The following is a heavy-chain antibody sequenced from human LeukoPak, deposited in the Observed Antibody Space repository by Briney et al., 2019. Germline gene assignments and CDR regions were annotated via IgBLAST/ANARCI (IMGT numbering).Heavy chain of an antibody. Sequence: SQTPSLTCALSGDSVSSDSAGCNCIRQSPSRGLEWLVKTYYRSKWYTEYALSVKSRVSIKPDTSKNQFSLQLNSVTPEDTAVYYCTRTRDYAMDVWGQGTTVTVSS. V-gene: IGHV6-1*01. CDR3: TRTRDYAMDV. J-gene: IGHJ6*02. CDR2: TYYRSKWYT. CDR1: GDSVSSDSAG.